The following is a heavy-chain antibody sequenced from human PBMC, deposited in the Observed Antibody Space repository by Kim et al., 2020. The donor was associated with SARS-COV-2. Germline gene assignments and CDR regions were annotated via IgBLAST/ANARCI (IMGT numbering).Heavy chain of an antibody. J-gene: IGHJ3*02. CDR3: ARDMSAQYSSSQDAFDI. Sequence: VKGRFTISRDNAKNSLYLQMNSLRAEDTAVYYCARDMSAQYSSSQDAFDIWGQGTMVTVSS. D-gene: IGHD6-13*01. V-gene: IGHV3-11*01.